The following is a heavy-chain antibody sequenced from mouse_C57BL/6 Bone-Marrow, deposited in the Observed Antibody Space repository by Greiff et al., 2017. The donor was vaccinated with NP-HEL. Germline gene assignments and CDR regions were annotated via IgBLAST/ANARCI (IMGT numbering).Heavy chain of an antibody. CDR2: IDPSDSYT. Sequence: QVQLQQPGAELVRPGTSVKLSCKASGYTFTSYWMHWVKQRPGQGLEWIGVIDPSDSYTNYNQKFKGKATLTVDTSSSTAYMQLSSLTSEDSAVYYCARVVADSWGQGTTLTVSS. CDR1: GYTFTSYW. CDR3: ARVVADS. D-gene: IGHD1-1*02. J-gene: IGHJ2*01. V-gene: IGHV1-59*01.